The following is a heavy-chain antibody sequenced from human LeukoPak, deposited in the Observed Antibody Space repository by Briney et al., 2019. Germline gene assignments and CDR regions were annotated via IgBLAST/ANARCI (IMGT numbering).Heavy chain of an antibody. Sequence: PSETLSLTCAVYGGSFSGYYWSWIRQPPGKGLEWIGEINHSGSTNYNPSLKSRVTISVDTSKNQFSLKLSSVTAADTAVYYCARDGSGWYPDAFDIWGQGTMVTVSS. V-gene: IGHV4-34*01. CDR2: INHSGST. J-gene: IGHJ3*02. CDR3: ARDGSGWYPDAFDI. CDR1: GGSFSGYY. D-gene: IGHD6-19*01.